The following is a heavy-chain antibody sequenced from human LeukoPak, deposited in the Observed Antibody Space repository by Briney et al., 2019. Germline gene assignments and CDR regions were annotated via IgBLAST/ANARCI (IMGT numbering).Heavy chain of an antibody. D-gene: IGHD5-24*01. CDR1: GFTFSSHW. J-gene: IGHJ4*02. V-gene: IGHV3-74*01. CDR2: INSDGSST. Sequence: GGSLRLSCAASGFTFSSHWMHWVRQAPGKGLVWVSRINSDGSSTDYADSVKGRFTISRDNTKNTLYLQMNSLRAEDTAIYYCTRVGYIDEGIDYWGQGTLVTVSS. CDR3: TRVGYIDEGIDY.